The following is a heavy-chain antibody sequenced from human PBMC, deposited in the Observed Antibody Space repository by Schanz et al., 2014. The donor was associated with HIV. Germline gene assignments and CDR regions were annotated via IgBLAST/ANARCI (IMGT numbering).Heavy chain of an antibody. CDR3: ARDNHVVPAAV. CDR1: GGSLNGYY. Sequence: QVQLQQWGAGLLKPSETLSLTCAVYGGSLNGYYWTWIRQPPGKGLEWIGEINHSGSTNYNPSLKSRVTISIDTSKNQFSLKLSSFTAADTAIYYCARDNHVVPAAVWGQGTLVTVSS. D-gene: IGHD2-2*01. J-gene: IGHJ4*02. V-gene: IGHV4-34*01. CDR2: INHSGST.